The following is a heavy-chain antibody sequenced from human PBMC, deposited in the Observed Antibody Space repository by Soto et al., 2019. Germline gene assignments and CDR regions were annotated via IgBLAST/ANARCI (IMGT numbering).Heavy chain of an antibody. CDR1: GGSISSYY. CDR2: IYYSGST. CDR3: ARAPRGYCTQGVCYSYWYFDL. Sequence: QVQLQESGPGLVKPSETLSLTCTVSGGSISSYYWSWIRQPPGKGLEWIGYIYYSGSTNYNPSLQPRVTTPVDTSTTHFPLKLSPVTAADTAVYYCARAPRGYCTQGVCYSYWYFDLWGRGTLVPVSS. V-gene: IGHV4-59*01. J-gene: IGHJ2*01. D-gene: IGHD2-8*01.